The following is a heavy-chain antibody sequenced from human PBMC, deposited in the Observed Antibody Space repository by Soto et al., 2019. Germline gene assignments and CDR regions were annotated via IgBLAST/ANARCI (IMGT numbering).Heavy chain of an antibody. J-gene: IGHJ5*02. V-gene: IGHV4-30-4*01. Sequence: SETLSLTCTVSGGSISSGDYYWSWIRQPPGKGLEWIGYIYYSGSTYYNPSLKSRVTISVDTSKNQFSLKLSSVTAADTAVYHCARGRVLLWFGELLSLWFEPWGQGTLVTVAS. CDR2: IYYSGST. D-gene: IGHD3-10*01. CDR1: GGSISSGDYY. CDR3: ARGRVLLWFGELLSLWFEP.